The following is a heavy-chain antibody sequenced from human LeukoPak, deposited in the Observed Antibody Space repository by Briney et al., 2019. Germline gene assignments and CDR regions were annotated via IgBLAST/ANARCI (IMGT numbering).Heavy chain of an antibody. CDR1: GGSISSTSYF. D-gene: IGHD3-22*01. V-gene: IGHV4-61*01. Sequence: SETLSLTCTVSGGSISSTSYFWGWIRQPPGKGLEWIGYIYYSGSTNYNPSLKSRVTISVDTSKNQFSLKLSSVTAADTAVYYCARDDPYYDSSGSLDYWGQGTLVTVSS. CDR2: IYYSGST. J-gene: IGHJ4*02. CDR3: ARDDPYYDSSGSLDY.